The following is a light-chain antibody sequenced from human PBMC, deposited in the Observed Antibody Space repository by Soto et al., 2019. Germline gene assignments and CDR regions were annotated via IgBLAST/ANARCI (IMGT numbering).Light chain of an antibody. J-gene: IGKJ3*01. V-gene: IGKV3-20*01. CDR1: QSVSSSY. Sequence: EIVLTQSPGTLSLSPGERATLSCRASQSVSSSYLAWYQQKPGQAHRLLIYGASSRATGIPDRFSGSGSGTDFTLTISRLEPEDFAVYYCQQYVSSPPVTFGPGTKVDIK. CDR2: GAS. CDR3: QQYVSSPPVT.